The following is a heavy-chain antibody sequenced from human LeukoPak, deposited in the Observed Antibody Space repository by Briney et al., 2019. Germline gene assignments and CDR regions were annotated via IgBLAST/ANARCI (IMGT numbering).Heavy chain of an antibody. J-gene: IGHJ4*02. CDR2: INQDGSTK. V-gene: IGHV3-7*01. Sequence: GGSLRLSCAASGFTFNNVWMAWVRQAPGKGLEWVANINQDGSTKQYVDSVRGRFIISRDNAKNSLYLQMNSPRAEDTGLYHCARDMKGSLDYWGQGTLVTVSS. CDR3: ARDMKGSLDY. D-gene: IGHD3-16*01. CDR1: GFTFNNVW.